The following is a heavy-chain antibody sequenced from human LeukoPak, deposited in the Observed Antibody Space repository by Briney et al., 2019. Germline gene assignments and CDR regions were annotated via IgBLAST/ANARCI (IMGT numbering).Heavy chain of an antibody. CDR3: ASSAPYYLWNGYHYVLDF. V-gene: IGHV3-30*02. D-gene: IGHD3-10*02. CDR2: TRHDGSNE. CDR1: GFTFSWNG. Sequence: GGSLRLSCAASGFTFSWNGMHWVRQAPGKGLEWLTFTRHDGSNEYYADSVRGRFTTSRDKSDNTLFLQMSDLRPDDTAVYYCASSAPYYLWNGYHYVLDFWGQGTLVTVSS. J-gene: IGHJ4*02.